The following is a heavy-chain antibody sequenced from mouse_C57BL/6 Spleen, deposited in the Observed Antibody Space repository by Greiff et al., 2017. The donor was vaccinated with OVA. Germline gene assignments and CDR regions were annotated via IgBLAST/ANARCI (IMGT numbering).Heavy chain of an antibody. Sequence: EVKLLESGGGLVKPGGSLKLSCAASGFTFSSYAMSWVRQTPEKRLEWVATISDGGSYTYYPDNVKGRFTISRDNAKNNLYLQMSQLKSEDTAVYAGARSGCYGSSSAWFADWGQGALVTVSA. CDR2: ISDGGSYT. J-gene: IGHJ3*01. CDR1: GFTFSSYA. CDR3: ARSGCYGSSSAWFAD. V-gene: IGHV5-4*03. D-gene: IGHD1-1*01.